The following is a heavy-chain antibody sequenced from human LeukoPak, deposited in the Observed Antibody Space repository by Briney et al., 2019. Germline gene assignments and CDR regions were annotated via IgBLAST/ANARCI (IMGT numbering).Heavy chain of an antibody. J-gene: IGHJ4*02. CDR1: GFTFSNYG. Sequence: GGSLRLSRAASGFTFSNYGIHWGRQAPGKGLEWVAVIYYDGTNKYYADSVKGRFSISRDNSKNTLYLQMDSLRAEDTAVYYCAKSPCSDGTCSLYYFDYWGQGTLVTVSS. V-gene: IGHV3-33*06. CDR3: AKSPCSDGTCSLYYFDY. D-gene: IGHD2-15*01. CDR2: IYYDGTNK.